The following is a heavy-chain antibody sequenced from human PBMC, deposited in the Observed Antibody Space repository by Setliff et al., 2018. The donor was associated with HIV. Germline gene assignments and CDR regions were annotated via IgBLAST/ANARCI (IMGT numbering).Heavy chain of an antibody. D-gene: IGHD4-17*01. Sequence: SSETLSLTCTVSGGSISSSNYYWAWIRQPPGKGLEWIGSIYYSGSTYYNPSLKSRVTISVDTSKNQFSLKLNSMTAADTAVYYCARDNMAWRSDYGLHTFDYWGQGTLVTVS. CDR3: ARDNMAWRSDYGLHTFDY. CDR1: GGSISSSNYY. CDR2: IYYSGST. J-gene: IGHJ4*02. V-gene: IGHV4-39*07.